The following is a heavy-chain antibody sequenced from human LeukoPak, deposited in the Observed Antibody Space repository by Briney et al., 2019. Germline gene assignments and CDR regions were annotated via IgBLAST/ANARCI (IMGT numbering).Heavy chain of an antibody. Sequence: GGSLRLSCAASGFTFSSYEMNWVRQAPGKGLEWVSYISSSGSIIYYADSVKGRFTISRDNSKNTLYLQMNSLRAEDTAVYYCAKVIYYCSSTSCYGFDYWGQGTLVTVSS. CDR1: GFTFSSYE. D-gene: IGHD2-2*01. J-gene: IGHJ4*02. V-gene: IGHV3-48*03. CDR3: AKVIYYCSSTSCYGFDY. CDR2: ISSSGSII.